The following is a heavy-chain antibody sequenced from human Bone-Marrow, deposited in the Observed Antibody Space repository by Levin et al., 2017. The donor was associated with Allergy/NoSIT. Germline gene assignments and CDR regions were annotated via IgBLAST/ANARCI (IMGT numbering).Heavy chain of an antibody. J-gene: IGHJ5*02. CDR2: IRSKAYGGTT. CDR1: GFTLGDYA. V-gene: IGHV3-49*04. CDR3: ARVGDFWGYRWFDP. D-gene: IGHD2-21*02. Sequence: QSGGSLRLSCTASGFTLGDYAVSWVRQAPGKGLELVGFIRSKAYGGTTEYAASAKGRITISRDDSKSIAYLEMNSLKAEDTGLYYCARVGDFWGYRWFDPWGQGTLVTVSS.